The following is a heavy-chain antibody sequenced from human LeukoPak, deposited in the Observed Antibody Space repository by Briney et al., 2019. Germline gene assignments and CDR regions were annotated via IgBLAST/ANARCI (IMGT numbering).Heavy chain of an antibody. CDR1: GFIFSSYA. V-gene: IGHV3-23*01. CDR3: AKSYVGVRGLFDY. CDR2: VSGSGDST. J-gene: IGHJ4*02. D-gene: IGHD3-10*01. Sequence: GGSLRLSCAASGFIFSSYAMGWVRRAPGKGLEWVSAVSGSGDSTYYADSVKGRFTISRDTSKNTLFLQMNSLRAEDTAVYYCAKSYVGVRGLFDYWGQGTLVTVSS.